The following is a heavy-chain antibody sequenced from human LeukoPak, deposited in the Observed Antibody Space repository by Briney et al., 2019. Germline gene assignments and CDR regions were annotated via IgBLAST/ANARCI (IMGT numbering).Heavy chain of an antibody. J-gene: IGHJ3*02. V-gene: IGHV1-69*04. CDR3: AIRRDIVVVPAAVSDAFDI. CDR2: IIPIFGIT. Sequence: SVKVSCTASVGTFSSYAISWVRQAPGQGLEWMGKIIPIFGITNYAQKFQGRVTITADKSTSTAYMELSSLRSEDTAVYYCAIRRDIVVVPAAVSDAFDIWGQGTMVTVSS. CDR1: VGTFSSYA. D-gene: IGHD2-2*01.